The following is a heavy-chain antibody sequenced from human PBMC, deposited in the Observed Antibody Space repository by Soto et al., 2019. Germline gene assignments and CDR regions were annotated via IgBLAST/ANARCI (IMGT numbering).Heavy chain of an antibody. CDR3: ARDETLVGGTTWHGAGFDY. D-gene: IGHD3-10*01. J-gene: IGHJ4*02. Sequence: EVQLVESGGDLVQPGGSLRLACAASGFTVSSSYMSWVRQAPGEGLEWVSLINTDGSTKYADSVKGRFISSRDNSRNTLFLKMNSLRDDDTAVYYCARDETLVGGTTWHGAGFDYWGQGTLVTVSA. CDR1: GFTVSSSY. V-gene: IGHV3-66*01. CDR2: INTDGST.